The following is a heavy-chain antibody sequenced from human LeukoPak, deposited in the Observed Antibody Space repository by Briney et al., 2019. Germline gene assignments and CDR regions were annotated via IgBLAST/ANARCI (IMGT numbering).Heavy chain of an antibody. CDR2: MLYDGSKK. CDR1: GFTFSSYA. V-gene: IGHV3-30*04. CDR3: ARPAYSSSLGVDY. Sequence: PGGSLRLSCAASGFTFSSYAMHWVRQAPGKGLEGVAVMLYDGSKKYYADSVKGRFTISRDNSKDALYLQMNSLRAEDTAVYYCARPAYSSSLGVDYWGQGTLVTVSS. D-gene: IGHD6-6*01. J-gene: IGHJ4*02.